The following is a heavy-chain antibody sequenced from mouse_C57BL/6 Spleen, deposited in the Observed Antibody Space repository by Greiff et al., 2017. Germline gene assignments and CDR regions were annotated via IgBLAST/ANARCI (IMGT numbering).Heavy chain of an antibody. V-gene: IGHV1-69*01. CDR2: IDPSDSYT. D-gene: IGHD3-1*01. CDR1: GYTFTSYW. J-gene: IGHJ3*01. CDR3: ARPRDGLVFAY. Sequence: QVQLQQPGAELVMPGASVKLSCKASGYTFTSYWMHWVKQRPGQGLEWIGEIDPSDSYTNYNQKFKGKATLTVDKSSSTAYLQLSSLTSEDSAVYYYARPRDGLVFAYWGQGTLVTVSA.